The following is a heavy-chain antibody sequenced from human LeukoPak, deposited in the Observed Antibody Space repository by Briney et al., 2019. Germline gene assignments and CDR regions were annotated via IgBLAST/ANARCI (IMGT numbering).Heavy chain of an antibody. V-gene: IGHV3-48*02. CDR3: SIQFDC. D-gene: IGHD1-1*01. J-gene: IGHJ4*02. Sequence: GGSLRLSCAASAFTFSDYSMNWVRQAPGKGLEWVSYIDGSGDTIYYADSVKGRFTISRDNAKNSLDLQMNSLRDEDTAVYYCSIQFDCWCQGSLVTVSS. CDR1: AFTFSDYS. CDR2: IDGSGDTI.